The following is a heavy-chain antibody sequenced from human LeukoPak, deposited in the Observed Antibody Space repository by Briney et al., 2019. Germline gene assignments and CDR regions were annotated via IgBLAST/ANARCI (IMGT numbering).Heavy chain of an antibody. J-gene: IGHJ4*02. CDR3: AKDFEGFCGGDCYSMDF. V-gene: IGHV3-30*18. Sequence: GGSLRLSCAASGFTFNNYVMHWVRQAPGKGLEWVALISYDGSNKYYADSVRGRFTISRDNSKNTLYLQMNSLRPEDTAVYYSAKDFEGFCGGDCYSMDFWGQGTLATVSS. CDR2: ISYDGSNK. D-gene: IGHD2-21*02. CDR1: GFTFNNYV.